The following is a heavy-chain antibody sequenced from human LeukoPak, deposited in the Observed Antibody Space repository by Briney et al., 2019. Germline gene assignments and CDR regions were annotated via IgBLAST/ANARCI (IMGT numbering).Heavy chain of an antibody. CDR2: ISDSGGTT. Sequence: GGSLRLSCAASGLTFSTYDMSWVRQAPGKGLEWVSAISDSGGTTWYADSVKGRFTISRDNSKNTLYVQMNSLRAEDTAVYHCAKVFWSSNHDDYWGQGTLVTVSS. CDR1: GLTFSTYD. V-gene: IGHV3-23*01. J-gene: IGHJ4*02. CDR3: AKVFWSSNHDDY. D-gene: IGHD4-11*01.